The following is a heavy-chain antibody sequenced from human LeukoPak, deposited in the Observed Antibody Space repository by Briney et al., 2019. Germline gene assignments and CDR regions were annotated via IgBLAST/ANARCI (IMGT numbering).Heavy chain of an antibody. Sequence: ASVKVSCKASGYTFTSYAMNWVRQAPGQRLEWMGWISTNTGNQTYAQGFTGRFVFSLDTSVRTAYLQISSLKTEDTAVYYCARGLGYSSSWYRGAGSWFDPWGQGTLVTVSS. CDR1: GYTFTSYA. CDR3: ARGLGYSSSWYRGAGSWFDP. D-gene: IGHD6-13*01. J-gene: IGHJ5*02. CDR2: ISTNTGNQ. V-gene: IGHV7-4-1*02.